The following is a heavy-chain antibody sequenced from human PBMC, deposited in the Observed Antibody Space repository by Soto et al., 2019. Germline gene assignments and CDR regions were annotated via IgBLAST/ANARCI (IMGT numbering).Heavy chain of an antibody. CDR3: ARDRGGYDYAVDY. CDR2: IKQDGSEK. J-gene: IGHJ4*02. D-gene: IGHD5-12*01. Sequence: GGSLRLSCAASGFTFSSYWMSWVRQAPGKGLEWVANIKQDGSEKYYVDSVKGRFTISRDNAKNSLYLQMNSLRAEDTAVYYCARDRGGYDYAVDYWGQGTLVTVSS. CDR1: GFTFSSYW. V-gene: IGHV3-7*01.